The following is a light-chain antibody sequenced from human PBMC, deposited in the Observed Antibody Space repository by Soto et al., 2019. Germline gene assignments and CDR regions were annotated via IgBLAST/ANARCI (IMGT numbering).Light chain of an antibody. CDR3: QKYNSFSRT. CDR2: KAA. Sequence: DIQMTKSPSTLYASVGDRVAITCRASDNIVHWVAWYQQKPGKAPKLLIYKAANLADEVPSRFAGSGSGTDFTLSSTRLQPDDFATYYCQKYNSFSRTFGQGTKVEV. CDR1: DNIVHW. V-gene: IGKV1-5*03. J-gene: IGKJ1*01.